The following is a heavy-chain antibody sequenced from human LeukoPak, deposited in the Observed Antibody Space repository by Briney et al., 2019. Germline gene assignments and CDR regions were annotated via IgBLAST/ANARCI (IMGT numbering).Heavy chain of an antibody. D-gene: IGHD5-24*01. CDR1: GFTFSSYW. CDR3: ARDGFYKYYYYYGMDV. Sequence: QPGRSLRLSCAASGFTFSSYWMSWVRQAPGKGLEWVANIKQDGSEKYYVDSVKGRFTISRDNAKNSLYLQMNSLRAEDTAVYYCARDGFYKYYYYYGMDVWGQGTTVTVSS. J-gene: IGHJ6*02. CDR2: IKQDGSEK. V-gene: IGHV3-7*01.